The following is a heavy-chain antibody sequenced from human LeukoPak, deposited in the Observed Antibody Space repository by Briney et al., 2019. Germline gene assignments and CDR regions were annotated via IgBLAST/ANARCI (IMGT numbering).Heavy chain of an antibody. CDR2: MSGSGGST. CDR3: AKGSSSSWYAFDY. J-gene: IGHJ4*02. Sequence: GGSLRLSCAASGFTFSSYAMSWVRQAPGKGLEWVSAMSGSGGSTYYGDSVKGRFTISRDNSKNTLYLQMNSLRAEDMAVYYCAKGSSSSWYAFDYWGQGTLVTVSS. CDR1: GFTFSSYA. V-gene: IGHV3-23*01. D-gene: IGHD6-13*01.